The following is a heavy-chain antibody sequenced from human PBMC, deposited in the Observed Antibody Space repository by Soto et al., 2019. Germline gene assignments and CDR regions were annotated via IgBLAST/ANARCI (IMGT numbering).Heavy chain of an antibody. CDR1: GGSISSGGYY. V-gene: IGHV4-39*01. Sequence: SETLSLTCTVSGGSISSGGYYWSWIRQHPGKGLEWIGSIYYSGSTYYNPSLKSRVTISVDTSKNQFSLKLSSVTAADTAVYYCARGGYHYYGMDVWGQGTTVTVSS. J-gene: IGHJ6*02. CDR2: IYYSGST. CDR3: ARGGYHYYGMDV.